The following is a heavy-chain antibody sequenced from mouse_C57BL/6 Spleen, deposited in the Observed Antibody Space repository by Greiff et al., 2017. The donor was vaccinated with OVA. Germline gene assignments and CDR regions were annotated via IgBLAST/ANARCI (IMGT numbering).Heavy chain of an antibody. V-gene: IGHV1-63*01. CDR2: IYPGGGYT. D-gene: IGHD2-2*01. CDR3: ARNYGYDEGYAMDY. J-gene: IGHJ4*01. CDR1: GYTFTNYW. Sequence: QVQLKQSGAELVRPGTSVKMSCKASGYTFTNYWIGWAKQRPGHGLEWIGDIYPGGGYTNYNEKFKGKATLTADKSSSTAYMQFSSLTSEDSAIYYCARNYGYDEGYAMDYWGQGTSVTVSS.